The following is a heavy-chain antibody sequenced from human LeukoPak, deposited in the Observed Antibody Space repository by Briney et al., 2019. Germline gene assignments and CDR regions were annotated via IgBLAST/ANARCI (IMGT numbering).Heavy chain of an antibody. CDR2: IYSSGST. J-gene: IGHJ4*02. V-gene: IGHV4-39*01. CDR1: GGSISSSSYY. Sequence: SETLSLTCTVSGGSISSSSYYWGWIRQPPGKGLEWIGSIYSSGSTYYNSSLKSRVTISIDTSKNQVSLKMGSVTAADTAVYYCAKSGGYGLIDYWGQGTLVTVSS. D-gene: IGHD6-25*01. CDR3: AKSGGYGLIDY.